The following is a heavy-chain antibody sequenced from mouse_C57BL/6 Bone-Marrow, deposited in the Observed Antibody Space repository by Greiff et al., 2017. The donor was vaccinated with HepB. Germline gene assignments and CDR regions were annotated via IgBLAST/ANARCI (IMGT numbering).Heavy chain of an antibody. CDR2: IRLKSDNYAT. CDR3: TGGDGSRGYFDY. D-gene: IGHD1-1*01. V-gene: IGHV6-3*01. J-gene: IGHJ2*01. CDR1: GFTFSNYW. Sequence: EVKLQESGGGLVQPGGSMKLSCVASGFTFSNYWMNWVRQSPEKGLEWVAQIRLKSDNYATHYAESVKGRFTISRDDSKSSVYLQMNNLRAEDTGIYYCTGGDGSRGYFDYWGQGTTLTVSS.